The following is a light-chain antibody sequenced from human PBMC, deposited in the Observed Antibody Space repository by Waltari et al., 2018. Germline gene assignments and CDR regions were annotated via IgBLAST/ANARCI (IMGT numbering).Light chain of an antibody. V-gene: IGKV1-39*01. CDR3: QQSFSTLIT. CDR1: QSIRTY. CDR2: AAS. J-gene: IGKJ5*01. Sequence: DIQLTQSPSSLSASVGDRVTITCRASQSIRTYLNWFQQKPGKAPNILIYAASSLLSGVPSRFSGSGSGTDFTLTITSLQPEDFATYYCQQSFSTLITFGQGTRLEIK.